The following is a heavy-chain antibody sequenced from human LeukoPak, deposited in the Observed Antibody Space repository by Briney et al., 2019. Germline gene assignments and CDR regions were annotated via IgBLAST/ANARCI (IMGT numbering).Heavy chain of an antibody. D-gene: IGHD3-22*01. CDR3: ARGPYYYDSSGYRDAFDI. CDR2: IKQDGSEK. J-gene: IGHJ3*02. CDR1: GFTFSSYW. V-gene: IGHV3-7*01. Sequence: PGGSLRLSCAASGFTFSSYWMSWVRQAPGKGLEWVANIKQDGSEKYYVDSVKGQFTISRDNAKSSLYLQMNSLRAEDTAVYYCARGPYYYDSSGYRDAFDIWGQGTMVTVSS.